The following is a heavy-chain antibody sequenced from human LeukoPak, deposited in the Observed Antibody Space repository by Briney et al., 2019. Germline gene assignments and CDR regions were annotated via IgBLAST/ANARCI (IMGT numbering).Heavy chain of an antibody. J-gene: IGHJ2*01. CDR1: GGSISSYY. Sequence: SETLSLTCTVSGGSISSYYWSWIRQPAGKGLEWIGRIYTSGSTNYNPSLKSRVTMSVDTSKNQFSLKLSSVTAADTAVYYCARPRMVGATALYWYFDLWGRGTLVTVSS. D-gene: IGHD1-26*01. V-gene: IGHV4-4*07. CDR3: ARPRMVGATALYWYFDL. CDR2: IYTSGST.